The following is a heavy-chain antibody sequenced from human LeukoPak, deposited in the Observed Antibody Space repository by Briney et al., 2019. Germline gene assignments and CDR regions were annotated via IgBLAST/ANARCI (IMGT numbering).Heavy chain of an antibody. CDR2: IWYDGSNK. Sequence: PGGSLRLSCAASGFTFSSYGMHWVRQAPGKGLEWVAVIWYDGSNKYYADSVKGRFTISRDNSKNTLYLQMNSLRAEDTAEYYCAGDQGAVAGTEYFQHWGQGTLVTVSS. CDR3: AGDQGAVAGTEYFQH. CDR1: GFTFSSYG. J-gene: IGHJ1*01. V-gene: IGHV3-33*01. D-gene: IGHD6-19*01.